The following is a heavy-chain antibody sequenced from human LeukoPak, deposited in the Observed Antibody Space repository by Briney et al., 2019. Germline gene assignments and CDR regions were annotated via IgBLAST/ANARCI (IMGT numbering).Heavy chain of an antibody. V-gene: IGHV4-61*02. D-gene: IGHD6-13*01. CDR2: IYTSGST. CDR3: ARFVGSSWLAFDI. Sequence: SQTLSLTCTVSGASISSGSYYWSWIRQPAGKGLEWIGRIYTSGSTNYNPSLKSRVTISVDTSKNQFSLKLSSVTAADTAVYYCARFVGSSWLAFDIWGQGTMVTVSS. CDR1: GASISSGSYY. J-gene: IGHJ3*02.